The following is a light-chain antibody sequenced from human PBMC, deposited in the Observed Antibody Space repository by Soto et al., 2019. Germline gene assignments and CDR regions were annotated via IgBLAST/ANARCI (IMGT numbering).Light chain of an antibody. V-gene: IGKV3-20*01. Sequence: EIVLTQFPGTLSLSPGEGATLSCRASKSVSESFLAWYQQRPGQAPSLLIYGTFNRATGVPDRFSGSGSGTDFTLTISRLEPEDFAVYFFHQYSSSHRTFGQGTRLEIK. CDR3: HQYSSSHRT. CDR1: KSVSESF. CDR2: GTF. J-gene: IGKJ5*01.